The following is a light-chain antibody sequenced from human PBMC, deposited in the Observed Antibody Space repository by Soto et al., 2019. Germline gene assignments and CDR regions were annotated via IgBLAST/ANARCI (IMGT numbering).Light chain of an antibody. J-gene: IGKJ4*01. CDR1: QSISSW. Sequence: IQITQSPSTLSASVGDRVTITFRASQSISSWLAWYQQKPGKAPKLLIYKASSLESGVPSRFSGSGSGTEFTLTISSLQPDDFATYYCQQYNSYPLTFGGGTKVDIK. V-gene: IGKV1-5*03. CDR3: QQYNSYPLT. CDR2: KAS.